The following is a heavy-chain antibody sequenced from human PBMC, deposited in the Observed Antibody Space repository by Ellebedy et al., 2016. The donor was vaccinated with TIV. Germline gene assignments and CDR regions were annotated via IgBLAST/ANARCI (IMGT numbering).Heavy chain of an antibody. Sequence: VRQATEKGLDWVSIIAAPGDTYYSDSVKGRFTISRDDAKSSLYLQMNTLRDEDTATYYCARLRGITISHMDVWGKGTTVTVSS. CDR2: IAAPGDT. V-gene: IGHV3-13*01. D-gene: IGHD3-3*02. CDR3: ARLRGITISHMDV. J-gene: IGHJ6*03.